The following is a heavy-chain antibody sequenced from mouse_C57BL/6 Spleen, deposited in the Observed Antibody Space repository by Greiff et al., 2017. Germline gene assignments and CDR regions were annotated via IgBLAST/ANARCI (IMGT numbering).Heavy chain of an antibody. CDR2: INPSNGGT. CDR3: ARDGWLLPYAMDD. CDR1: GYTFTSYW. D-gene: IGHD2-3*01. Sequence: QVQLQQSGTELVKPGASVKLSCKASGYTFTSYWMHWVKQRPGQGLEWIGNINPSNGGTNYNEKFKSKATLTGDKSSSTAYMQLSSLTSEDSAVYYCARDGWLLPYAMDDGGQGTSVTVSS. J-gene: IGHJ4*01. V-gene: IGHV1-53*01.